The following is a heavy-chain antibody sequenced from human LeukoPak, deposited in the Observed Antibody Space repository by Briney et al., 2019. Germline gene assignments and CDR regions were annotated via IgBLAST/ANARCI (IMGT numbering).Heavy chain of an antibody. J-gene: IGHJ4*02. Sequence: SETLSLTSTVSGGSISTYYWSWIRQPPGKGLEWIGYIYYSGSTTYNPSLQSRVTISVDTSKNQFSLKLSSVTAADTAVYYCARAPLSSTFDYWGQGTLVTVSS. CDR2: IYYSGST. D-gene: IGHD2-2*01. V-gene: IGHV4-59*01. CDR3: ARAPLSSTFDY. CDR1: GGSISTYY.